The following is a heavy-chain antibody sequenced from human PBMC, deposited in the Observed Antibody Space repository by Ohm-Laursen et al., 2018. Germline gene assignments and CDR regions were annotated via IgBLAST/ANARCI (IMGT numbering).Heavy chain of an antibody. D-gene: IGHD6-13*01. J-gene: IGHJ4*02. Sequence: GTLSLTCTVSGGSISSYYWSWVRQPPGKGLEWIGYIHNSGSTNYNPSLKSRVTISVDTSKNQFSLKLSSVTAADTAVYYCARVEQQLTYYFDYWGQGTLVTVSS. V-gene: IGHV4-59*08. CDR3: ARVEQQLTYYFDY. CDR1: GGSISSYY. CDR2: IHNSGST.